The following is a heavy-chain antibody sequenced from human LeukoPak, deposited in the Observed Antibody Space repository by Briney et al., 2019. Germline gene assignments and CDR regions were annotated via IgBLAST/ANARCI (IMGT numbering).Heavy chain of an antibody. CDR3: ARAGTPGLDY. D-gene: IGHD1-1*01. Sequence: PGGSLRLSCAASGFTFSAYWMHWVRQVPGKGLVWVSRINNDGTATFFADSVKGRFTISRDNSKNTLYLQMNSLRAEDTAVYYCARAGTPGLDYWGQGTLVTVSS. CDR2: INNDGTAT. CDR1: GFTFSAYW. V-gene: IGHV3-74*01. J-gene: IGHJ4*02.